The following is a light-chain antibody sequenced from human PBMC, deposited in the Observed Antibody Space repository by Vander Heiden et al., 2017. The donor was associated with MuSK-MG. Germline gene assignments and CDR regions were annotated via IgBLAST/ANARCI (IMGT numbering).Light chain of an antibody. V-gene: IGKV3-20*01. CDR3: QQYGSSPIFT. CDR2: GAS. J-gene: IGKJ3*01. Sequence: EIVLTQTPGTLSLSPGERATLSCRASQSVSSSYLAWYQQKPGQAPRLLIYGASSRATGIPDRFSGSGSGTDFTLTISRLDPEDFAVYYCQQYGSSPIFTFGHGTKVDIK. CDR1: QSVSSSY.